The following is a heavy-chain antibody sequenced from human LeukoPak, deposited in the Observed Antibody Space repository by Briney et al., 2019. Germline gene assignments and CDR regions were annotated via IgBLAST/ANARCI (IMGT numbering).Heavy chain of an antibody. Sequence: GGSLRLSCAASGFTFSSYAMSWVRQAPGKGLEWVSYISCSGGSTYYADSVKGRFTISRDNSKNTLYLQMNSLRAEDTAVYYCAKVTPLVVVVTSFDYWGQGTLVTVSS. D-gene: IGHD3-22*01. CDR3: AKVTPLVVVVTSFDY. CDR2: ISCSGGST. CDR1: GFTFSSYA. V-gene: IGHV3-23*01. J-gene: IGHJ4*02.